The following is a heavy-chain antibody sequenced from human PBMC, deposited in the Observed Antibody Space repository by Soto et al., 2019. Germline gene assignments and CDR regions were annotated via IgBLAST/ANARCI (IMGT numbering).Heavy chain of an antibody. CDR1: RDSLSRNKAA. CDR3: ARASYVGSSWYYYYGMDV. CDR2: TYYRSKWYN. Sequence: SQTLLLTCSISRDSLSRNKAAWNWIRQSPSRGLEWLGRTYYRSKWYNDYAVSVKSRITINPDTSKNQFSLQLNSVTPEDTAVYYCARASYVGSSWYYYYGMDVWGQGTTVTVSS. V-gene: IGHV6-1*01. J-gene: IGHJ6*02. D-gene: IGHD6-13*01.